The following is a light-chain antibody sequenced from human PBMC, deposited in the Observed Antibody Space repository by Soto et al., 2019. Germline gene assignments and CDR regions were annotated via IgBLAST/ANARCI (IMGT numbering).Light chain of an antibody. CDR2: GAS. J-gene: IGKJ2*01. V-gene: IGKV3-20*01. CDR1: QSVRSNY. CDR3: QHYGSSAYT. Sequence: EFVLTQSPGTLSLSPGERDTLSCRASQSVRSNYLAWYQQKPGQSPRLLIYGASNRATGIPDRFSGSGSGTDLTLTISRQEPEDFAVFYCQHYGSSAYTFGQGTTLEIK.